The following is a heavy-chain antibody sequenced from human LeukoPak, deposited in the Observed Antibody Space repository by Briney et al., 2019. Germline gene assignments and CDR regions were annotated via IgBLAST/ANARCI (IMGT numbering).Heavy chain of an antibody. D-gene: IGHD1-26*01. CDR1: GFTVTTNY. J-gene: IGHJ4*02. CDR3: ARRLEYSGSKGVFDY. Sequence: PGGSLRLSCAASGFTVTTNYMTWVRQAPGKGLEWVSIIYSGGYTDYADAVKGRFTISRDNSKNTLDLQMNCLRAEDTAVYYCARRLEYSGSKGVFDYWGQGTLVTASS. V-gene: IGHV3-66*01. CDR2: IYSGGYT.